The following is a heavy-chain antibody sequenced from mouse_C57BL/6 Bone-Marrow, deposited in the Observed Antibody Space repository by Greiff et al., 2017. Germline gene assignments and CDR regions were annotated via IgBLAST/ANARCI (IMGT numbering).Heavy chain of an antibody. Sequence: EVKLMASGGDLVKPGGSLKLSCAASGFTFSSYGMSWVRQTPDKRLEWVATISSGGSYTYYPDSVKGRFTISRDNAKNTLYLQMSSLKSEDTAMYYCARQRLRAWFAYWGQGTLVTVSA. CDR2: ISSGGSYT. CDR3: ARQRLRAWFAY. D-gene: IGHD1-1*01. J-gene: IGHJ3*01. V-gene: IGHV5-6*01. CDR1: GFTFSSYG.